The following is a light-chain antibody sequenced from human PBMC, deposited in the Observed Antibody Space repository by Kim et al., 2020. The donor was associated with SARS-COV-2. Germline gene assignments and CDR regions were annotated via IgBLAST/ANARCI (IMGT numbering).Light chain of an antibody. CDR2: AAS. J-gene: IGKJ5*01. Sequence: SVGDGVTIACRASQSISSYLNWYQQKPGKAPKFLIYAASSLQSGVPSRFSGSGSGTDFTLTISSLQPEDFATYYCQQSYSTLSITFGQGTRLEIK. CDR3: QQSYSTLSIT. CDR1: QSISSY. V-gene: IGKV1-39*01.